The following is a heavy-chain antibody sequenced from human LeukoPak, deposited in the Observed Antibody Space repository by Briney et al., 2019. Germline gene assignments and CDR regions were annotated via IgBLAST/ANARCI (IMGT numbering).Heavy chain of an antibody. V-gene: IGHV4-39*01. Sequence: SQTLSLTCTVSGGSISSGGYYWSWIRQPPGKGLEWIGSIHYTGNTYHNPSLESRFTVSVDTSKNQFSLNLISVTAADTAVYYCARVMVRGVSFFDYWGQGTLVTVSS. CDR2: IHYTGNT. CDR3: ARVMVRGVSFFDY. J-gene: IGHJ4*02. D-gene: IGHD3-10*01. CDR1: GGSISSGGYY.